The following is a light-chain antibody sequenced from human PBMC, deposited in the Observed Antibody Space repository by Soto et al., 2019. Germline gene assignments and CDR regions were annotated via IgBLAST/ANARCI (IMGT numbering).Light chain of an antibody. CDR3: QQRSNWPPIT. CDR2: DAS. CDR1: QSVSSY. J-gene: IGKJ5*01. V-gene: IGKV3-11*01. Sequence: EIVLTPSPATLSLSPGERATLSCRASQSVSSYLAWYQQKPGQAPRLLIYDASNRATGIPARFSGSGSGTDFTLTISSLEPEDFAVYYCQQRSNWPPITFGQGTRLE.